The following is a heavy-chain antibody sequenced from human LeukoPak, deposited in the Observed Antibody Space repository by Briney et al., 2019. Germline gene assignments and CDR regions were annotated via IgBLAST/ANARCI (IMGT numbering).Heavy chain of an antibody. Sequence: PSETLSLTCTVSGGSISGYYWSWIRQPAGKGLELIGRIYTSEFTNYNPSLKSRVIISVDTYKNQFSLKLNSVTAADTAVYYCARALSRSSSWEFDPWGQGSLVTVSS. V-gene: IGHV4-4*07. D-gene: IGHD6-13*01. J-gene: IGHJ5*02. CDR2: IYTSEFT. CDR1: GGSISGYY. CDR3: ARALSRSSSWEFDP.